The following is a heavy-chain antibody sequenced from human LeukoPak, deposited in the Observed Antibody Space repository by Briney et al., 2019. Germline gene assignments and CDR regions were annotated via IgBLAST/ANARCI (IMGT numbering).Heavy chain of an antibody. CDR2: IKQDGSEK. J-gene: IGHJ6*03. CDR3: ARVGLPYYYYYYMDV. V-gene: IGHV3-7*01. Sequence: GGSLRLSCAASGFTFDDYGMSWVRQAPGKGLEWVANIKQDGSEKYYVDSVKGRFTISRDNAKNSLYLQINSLRAEDTAVYYCARVGLPYYYYYYMDVWGKGTTVTVSS. CDR1: GFTFDDYG. D-gene: IGHD5-12*01.